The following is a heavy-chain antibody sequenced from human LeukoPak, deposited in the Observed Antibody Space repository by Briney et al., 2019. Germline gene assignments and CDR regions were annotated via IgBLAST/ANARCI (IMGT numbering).Heavy chain of an antibody. CDR2: IYYSGST. Sequence: SETLSLTCTVSGGSISSGGYYWSWIRQHAGKGLEWIGYIYYSGSTYYNPSLKSRVTISVDTSKNQFSLKLSSVTAADTAVYYCARVYRPRYSSSWYLDVWGQGTMVTVSS. D-gene: IGHD6-13*01. V-gene: IGHV4-31*03. CDR3: ARVYRPRYSSSWYLDV. CDR1: GGSISSGGYY. J-gene: IGHJ6*02.